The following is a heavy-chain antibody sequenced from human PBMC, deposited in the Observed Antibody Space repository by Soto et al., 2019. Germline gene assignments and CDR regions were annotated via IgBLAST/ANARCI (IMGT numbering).Heavy chain of an antibody. V-gene: IGHV1-69*13. CDR2: IIPIFGTA. Sequence: SVKVSCKASGGTFSSYAISWVRQAPGQGLEWMGGIIPIFGTANYAQKFQGRVTITADESTSTAYMELSGLRSEDTAVYYCARTEMATITPFDYWGQGTLVTVSS. CDR3: ARTEMATITPFDY. D-gene: IGHD5-12*01. CDR1: GGTFSSYA. J-gene: IGHJ4*02.